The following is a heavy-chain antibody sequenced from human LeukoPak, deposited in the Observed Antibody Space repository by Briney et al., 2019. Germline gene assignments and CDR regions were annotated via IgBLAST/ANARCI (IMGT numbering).Heavy chain of an antibody. CDR1: GGIFSSYG. D-gene: IGHD4-17*01. CDR3: ARDPGGGYGDYGLYYYYYMDV. CDR2: IIPIFGTA. Sequence: ASVKVSCKASGGIFSSYGINWVRQAPGQGLEWMGGIIPIFGTAKYAQKFQGRVTITADKSTSTAYMELSSLRSEDTAVYYCARDPGGGYGDYGLYYYYYMDVWGKGTTVTVSS. V-gene: IGHV1-69*06. J-gene: IGHJ6*03.